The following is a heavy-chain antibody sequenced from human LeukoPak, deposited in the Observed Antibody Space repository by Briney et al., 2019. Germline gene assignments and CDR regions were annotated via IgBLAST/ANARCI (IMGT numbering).Heavy chain of an antibody. Sequence: KGXGXVSAVICSRGSTYYSASVMRRFTISRDNSKNTLYLQMNSLRAEDTAVYYCAGYSGSYWGAFDIWGQGTMVTVSS. CDR2: VICSRGST. J-gene: IGHJ3*02. V-gene: IGHV3-23*01. D-gene: IGHD1-26*01. CDR3: AGYSGSYWGAFDI.